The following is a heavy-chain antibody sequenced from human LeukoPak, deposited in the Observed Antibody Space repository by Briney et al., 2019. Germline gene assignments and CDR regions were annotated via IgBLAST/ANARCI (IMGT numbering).Heavy chain of an antibody. D-gene: IGHD3-10*01. CDR1: GGTFSSYA. J-gene: IGHJ4*02. V-gene: IGHV1-69*05. CDR2: IIPIFGTA. Sequence: SVKASCKASGGTFSSYAISWVRQAPGQGLEWMGGIIPIFGTANYAQKFQGRVTITTDESTSTAYMELSSLRSEHTAVYYCASGSGSYYFDYWGQGTLVTVSS. CDR3: ASGSGSYYFDY.